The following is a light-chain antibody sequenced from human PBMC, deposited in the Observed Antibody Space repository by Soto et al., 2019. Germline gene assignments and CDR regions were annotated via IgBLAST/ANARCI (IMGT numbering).Light chain of an antibody. V-gene: IGKV3-15*01. CDR1: QSVSSN. J-gene: IGKJ1*01. CDR3: QQYNIWPPWT. Sequence: EIVMTQSPATLSVSPGERATLSCRASQSVSSNLAWYQKKPGQAPRLLIYGASTRATGIPARFSGSGSATEFTLTISSLQSGDFAVYYCQQYNIWPPWTFGQGTKVGIK. CDR2: GAS.